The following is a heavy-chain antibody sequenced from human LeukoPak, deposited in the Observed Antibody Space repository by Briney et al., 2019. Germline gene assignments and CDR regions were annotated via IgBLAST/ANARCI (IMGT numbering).Heavy chain of an antibody. Sequence: PSETLSLTCTVSGGSISSGGYYWSWIRQHPGKGLEWIGYIYYSGSTYYNPSLKSRVTISVDTSKNQFSLKLSSVTAADTAVYYCATAAYGLGSYYGDWGQGTLVTVSS. V-gene: IGHV4-31*03. J-gene: IGHJ4*02. CDR2: IYYSGST. CDR3: ATAAYGLGSYYGD. CDR1: GGSISSGGYY. D-gene: IGHD3-10*01.